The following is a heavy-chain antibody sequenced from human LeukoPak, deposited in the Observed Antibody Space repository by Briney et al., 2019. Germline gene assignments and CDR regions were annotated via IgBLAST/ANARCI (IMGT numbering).Heavy chain of an antibody. Sequence: PGGSLRLSCAASGFTFSSYAMSWVRQAPGKGLEWVSAISGSGGSTYYADSVKGRFTISRDNSKNTLYLQMNSLRAEDTAVYYCARGPYSSSWRGYFDYWGQGTLVTVSS. CDR1: GFTFSSYA. V-gene: IGHV3-23*01. J-gene: IGHJ4*02. CDR2: ISGSGGST. CDR3: ARGPYSSSWRGYFDY. D-gene: IGHD6-13*01.